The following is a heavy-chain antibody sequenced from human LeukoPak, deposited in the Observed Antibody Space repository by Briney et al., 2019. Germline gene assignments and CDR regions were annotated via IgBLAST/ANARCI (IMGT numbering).Heavy chain of an antibody. D-gene: IGHD3-22*01. Sequence: GGSLRLSCAACRFTFSSYDMHWVRQATGKGLEWVSAIGTAGDTYYPGSVKGQFTISIENAKNSLYLQMNSLRAGDTAVYYCARRVLSITMIVVVLIGFYWGQGTLVTVSS. CDR3: ARRVLSITMIVVVLIGFY. CDR2: IGTAGDT. J-gene: IGHJ4*02. CDR1: RFTFSSYD. V-gene: IGHV3-13*03.